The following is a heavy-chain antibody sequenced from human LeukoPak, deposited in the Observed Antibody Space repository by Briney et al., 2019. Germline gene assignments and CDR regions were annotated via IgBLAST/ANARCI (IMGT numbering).Heavy chain of an antibody. CDR3: ARHFYGGNLDFDY. CDR2: IYYSGST. J-gene: IGHJ4*02. D-gene: IGHD4-23*01. Sequence: SETLSLTCTVSGGSISSYYWSWIRQPPGKGLEWIGYIYYSGSTNYNPSLKSRVTISLDTSKNQFFLKLSSVTAADTAVYYCARHFYGGNLDFDYWGQGTLDTVSS. V-gene: IGHV4-59*01. CDR1: GGSISSYY.